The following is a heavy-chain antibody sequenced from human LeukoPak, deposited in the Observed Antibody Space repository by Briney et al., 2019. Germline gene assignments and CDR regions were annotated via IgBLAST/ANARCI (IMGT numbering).Heavy chain of an antibody. CDR1: GFTFGGYA. CDR2: IRSKAYGGTT. D-gene: IGHD3-3*02. CDR3: SRAAYPVLDYYGMDV. Sequence: GGSLRLSCTASGFTFGGYAMSWVRQAPGKGLEWVGFIRSKAYGGTTEYAASVKGRFTISRDDSRSIAYLQMNSLKTEDTAVYYCSRAAYPVLDYYGMDVWGQGTTVTVSS. V-gene: IGHV3-49*04. J-gene: IGHJ6*02.